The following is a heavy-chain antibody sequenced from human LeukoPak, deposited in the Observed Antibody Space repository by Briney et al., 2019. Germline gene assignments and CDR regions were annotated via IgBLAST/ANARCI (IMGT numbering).Heavy chain of an antibody. CDR3: ARLLWFGELLRFDY. CDR1: GYSFTSYW. J-gene: IGHJ4*02. CDR2: IYPGDSDT. Sequence: GESLKISFKGSGYSFTSYWIGWVRQMPGKGLEWMGIIYPGDSDTRYSPSFQGQVTISADKSISTVYLQWSSLEASDTAMYYCARLLWFGELLRFDYWGQGTLVTVSS. V-gene: IGHV5-51*01. D-gene: IGHD3-10*01.